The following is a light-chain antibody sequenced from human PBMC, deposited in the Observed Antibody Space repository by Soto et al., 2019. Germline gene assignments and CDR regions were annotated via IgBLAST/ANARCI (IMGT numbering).Light chain of an antibody. CDR1: ESTSGY. V-gene: IGKV3-11*01. CDR3: QQRSNI. J-gene: IGKJ3*01. CDR2: DAS. Sequence: EIVLTQSPGTLSLSPWERATLSCRASESTSGYLAWYQQKPGQAPRLLIYDASNRATGIPARFSGSGSGTDFTLSISSLEPEDFAVYYCQQRSNIFGPGTKVDIK.